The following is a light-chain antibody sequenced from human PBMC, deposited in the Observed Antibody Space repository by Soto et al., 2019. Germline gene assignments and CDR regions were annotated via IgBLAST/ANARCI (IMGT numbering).Light chain of an antibody. V-gene: IGKV2-28*01. CDR1: QSLLHSDGYNY. J-gene: IGKJ4*01. CDR3: MQALQTPVT. Sequence: IVLTQSSLSLPVTPGEPASISCRSSQSLLHSDGYNYLDWYMQKPGQSPQLLIYSGSHRASGVPDRLSGSGSGTDFTLKISRVEAEDVGVYYCMQALQTPVTFGGGTKVDIK. CDR2: SGS.